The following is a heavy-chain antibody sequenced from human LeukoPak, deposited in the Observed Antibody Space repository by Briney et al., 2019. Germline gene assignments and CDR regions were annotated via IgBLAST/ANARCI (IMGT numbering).Heavy chain of an antibody. Sequence: GGSLRLSCTASGFTFGDYAMSWVRQAPGKGLEWVSVIYSGGSTYYADSVKGRFTISRDNSKNTLYLQMNSLRAEDTAVYYCARVWNYYYYYYMDVWGKGTTVTVSS. V-gene: IGHV3-66*01. CDR3: ARVWNYYYYYYMDV. CDR1: GFTFGDYA. J-gene: IGHJ6*03. CDR2: IYSGGST. D-gene: IGHD3-3*01.